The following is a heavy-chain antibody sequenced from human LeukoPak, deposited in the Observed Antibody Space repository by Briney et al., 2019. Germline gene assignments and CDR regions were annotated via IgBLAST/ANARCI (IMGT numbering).Heavy chain of an antibody. CDR3: ARGTYDFWGRWFDP. D-gene: IGHD3-3*01. CDR2: MNPNSGNT. CDR1: GYTFTSYD. Sequence: ASVKVSCKASGYTFTSYDINWVRQATGQGLEWMGWMNPNSGNTGYAQKFQGRVTMTRNTSISTAYMELSSLRSEDTAVYHCARGTYDFWGRWFDPWGQGTLVTVSS. V-gene: IGHV1-8*01. J-gene: IGHJ5*02.